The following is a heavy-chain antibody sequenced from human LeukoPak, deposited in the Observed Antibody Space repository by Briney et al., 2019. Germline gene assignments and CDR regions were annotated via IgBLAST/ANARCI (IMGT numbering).Heavy chain of an antibody. J-gene: IGHJ6*03. Sequence: GRSLRLSCAASGFTFDDYAMHWVRQAPGKGLEWVSGISWNSGSIGYADSVKGRFTISRDNAKNSLYLQMNSLRAEDTAVYYCAKDGGNYYDTGGNYLMRSYMDVWGKGTTVTVSS. D-gene: IGHD3-22*01. CDR1: GFTFDDYA. V-gene: IGHV3-9*01. CDR2: ISWNSGSI. CDR3: AKDGGNYYDTGGNYLMRSYMDV.